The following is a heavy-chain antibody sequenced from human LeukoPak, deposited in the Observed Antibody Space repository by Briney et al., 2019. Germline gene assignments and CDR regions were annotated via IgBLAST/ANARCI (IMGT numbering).Heavy chain of an antibody. CDR1: GYTFTSHY. Sequence: ASVKVSCTASGYTFTSHYMHWVRQAPGQGLELMGWINPNSGGTNYAQKCQGRVTMTRDTSISTAYMELSRLRSDDPAVYFCARASGDGNFDYWGQGTLVTVSS. V-gene: IGHV1-2*02. CDR3: ARASGDGNFDY. J-gene: IGHJ4*02. CDR2: INPNSGGT. D-gene: IGHD1-14*01.